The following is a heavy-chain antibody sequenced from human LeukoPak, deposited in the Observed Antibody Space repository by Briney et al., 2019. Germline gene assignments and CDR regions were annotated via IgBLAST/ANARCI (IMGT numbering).Heavy chain of an antibody. Sequence: SETLSLTCAVYGGSFSVYYWTWIRQPPGKGLEWIGEINHSGSTNYNPSLKSRVTISVDTSKNQFSLKLSSVTAADTAVYYCARSARKIQLWLSSWFDPWGQGTMVTVSS. CDR3: ARSARKIQLWLSSWFDP. J-gene: IGHJ3*01. CDR2: INHSGST. CDR1: GGSFSVYY. D-gene: IGHD5-18*01. V-gene: IGHV4-34*01.